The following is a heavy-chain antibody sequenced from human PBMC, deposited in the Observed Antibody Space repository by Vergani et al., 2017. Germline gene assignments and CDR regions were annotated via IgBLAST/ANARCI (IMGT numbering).Heavy chain of an antibody. CDR1: GDSVNSYY. D-gene: IGHD4/OR15-4a*01. Sequence: QVKLQESGPGLVKPAETLSLTCTVSGDSVNSYYRSWIRQPQGKGLEWMGYVSFRGDTLYDPSVKGRMTISLNTSSNQFSLYLTSVTASDTAVYYCARSRIYYGAVSPDYWAQGTLVTVSS. V-gene: IGHV4-59*02. CDR2: VSFRGDT. CDR3: ARSRIYYGAVSPDY. J-gene: IGHJ4*02.